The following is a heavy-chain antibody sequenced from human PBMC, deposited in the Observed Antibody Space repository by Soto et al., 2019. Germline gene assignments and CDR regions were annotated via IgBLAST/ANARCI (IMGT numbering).Heavy chain of an antibody. D-gene: IGHD3-9*01. CDR1: GGSISSYY. Sequence: PSETLSLTCTVSGGSISSYYWSWIRQPPGKGPEWIGYIYYSGSTNYNPSLKSRVTISVDTSKNQFSLKLSFVTAADTAVYYCARVGVGYDILTGYYKIPPPWYFDYWGQGTLVTVSS. CDR3: ARVGVGYDILTGYYKIPPPWYFDY. V-gene: IGHV4-59*01. J-gene: IGHJ4*02. CDR2: IYYSGST.